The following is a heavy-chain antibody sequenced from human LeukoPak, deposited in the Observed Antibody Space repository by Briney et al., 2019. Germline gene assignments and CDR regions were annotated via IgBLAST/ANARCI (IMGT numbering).Heavy chain of an antibody. D-gene: IGHD2-2*01. J-gene: IGHJ5*02. CDR3: ARSKCGSTSCYGGNWFGP. CDR2: IYHSGST. V-gene: IGHV4-38-2*01. Sequence: SGTLSLTCAVSGYSISTGYYWGWIRQPPGKGLEWIGTIYHSGSTYYNPSLKSRVTISVDTSKNQFSLKLSSVTAADTALYYCARSKCGSTSCYGGNWFGPWGQGTLVTVSS. CDR1: GYSISTGYY.